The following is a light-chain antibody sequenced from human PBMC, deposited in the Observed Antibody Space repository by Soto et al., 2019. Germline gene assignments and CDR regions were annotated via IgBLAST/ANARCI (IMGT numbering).Light chain of an antibody. CDR1: SFDVDDYNS. J-gene: IGLJ1*01. Sequence: SALTQPASLSASPGQSITISCTRTSFDVDDYNSVSWYQQPPGKAPKLIIYEVNNRPSGVSNRFSGSNSDNTASLTISGLQAEDEADYYCSLYTTSSTPYYVFGTGTKVTVL. V-gene: IGLV2-14*01. CDR3: SLYTTSSTPYYV. CDR2: EVN.